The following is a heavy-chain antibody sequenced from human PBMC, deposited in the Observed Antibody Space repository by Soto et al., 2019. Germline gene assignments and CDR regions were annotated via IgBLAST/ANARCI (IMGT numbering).Heavy chain of an antibody. J-gene: IGHJ4*02. Sequence: GGSLRLSCAASGFTFDDYAMHWVRQAPGKGLEWVSGISWNSGSIGYADSVKGRFTISRDNAKNSLYLQMNSLRAEDTALYYCAKDSGPSGWYPSPDYWGQGTLVTVSS. CDR2: ISWNSGSI. V-gene: IGHV3-9*01. CDR1: GFTFDDYA. CDR3: AKDSGPSGWYPSPDY. D-gene: IGHD6-19*01.